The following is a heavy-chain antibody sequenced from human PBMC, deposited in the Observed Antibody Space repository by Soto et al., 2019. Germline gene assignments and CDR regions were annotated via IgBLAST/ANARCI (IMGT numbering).Heavy chain of an antibody. V-gene: IGHV6-1*01. CDR1: GDSVSSNSAG. D-gene: IGHD1-26*01. CDR2: TYYRSKWYY. Sequence: SQTLSLTCAITGDSVSSNSAGWSWVRQSPSRGLEWLGRTYYRSKWYYEYAVSVRGRITINPDTSKNQYSLQLNSVTPEDTAVYFCARGEQYSGRIFDYWGQVTLVIVSS. CDR3: ARGEQYSGRIFDY. J-gene: IGHJ4*01.